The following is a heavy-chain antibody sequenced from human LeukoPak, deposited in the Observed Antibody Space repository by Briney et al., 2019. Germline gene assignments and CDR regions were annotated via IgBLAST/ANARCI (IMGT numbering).Heavy chain of an antibody. CDR3: ARSTTVTTLDYYGMDV. CDR1: GGSISSSNW. V-gene: IGHV4-4*02. Sequence: PSGTLSLTCAVSGGSISSSNWWSWIRQPPGKGLEWIGYIYHSGSTYYNPSLKSRVTISVDRSKNQFSLKLSSVTAADTAVYYCARSTTVTTLDYYGMDVWGQGTTVTVSS. CDR2: IYHSGST. D-gene: IGHD4-17*01. J-gene: IGHJ6*02.